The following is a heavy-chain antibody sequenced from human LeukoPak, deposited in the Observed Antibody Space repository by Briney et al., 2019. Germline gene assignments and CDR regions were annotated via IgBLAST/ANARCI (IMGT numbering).Heavy chain of an antibody. J-gene: IGHJ4*02. Sequence: GGSLRLSCLGSGFSFSNYDMSWVRQAPGKGLERVSSISPSGGSTNYADSVKGRFTISRDNSKNTVYLQMNRLRAEDTAVYYCAKSGGNRFDCWGQGTLVTVSS. CDR2: ISPSGGST. CDR3: AKSGGNRFDC. D-gene: IGHD3-10*01. V-gene: IGHV3-23*01. CDR1: GFSFSNYD.